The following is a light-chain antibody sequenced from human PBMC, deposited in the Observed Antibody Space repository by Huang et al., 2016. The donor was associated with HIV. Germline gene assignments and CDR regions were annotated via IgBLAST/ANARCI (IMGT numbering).Light chain of an antibody. CDR2: AAS. J-gene: IGKJ1*01. Sequence: DIQLTQSPCAMSASVGDRVSITCRASQDISHYLAWFQQKPGGAPKRLIYAASSLQSGVPSRFSGSRSGTKFTLTISNLQPEDFATYYCLQHHGYPRTFGQGTNV. V-gene: IGKV1-17*03. CDR1: QDISHY. CDR3: LQHHGYPRT.